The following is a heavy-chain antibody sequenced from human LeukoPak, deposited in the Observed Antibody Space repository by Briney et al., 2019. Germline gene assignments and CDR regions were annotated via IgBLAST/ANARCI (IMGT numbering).Heavy chain of an antibody. V-gene: IGHV3-30-3*01. D-gene: IGHD2-2*01. J-gene: IGHJ4*02. Sequence: PGGSLRLSCAASGFTFSSYAMHWVRQAPGKGLEWVAVISYDGSNEYYADSVKGRFTISRDNSKNTLYLQMNSLRAEDTAVYYCARDIVVVPAAPGYWGQGTLVTVSS. CDR1: GFTFSSYA. CDR2: ISYDGSNE. CDR3: ARDIVVVPAAPGY.